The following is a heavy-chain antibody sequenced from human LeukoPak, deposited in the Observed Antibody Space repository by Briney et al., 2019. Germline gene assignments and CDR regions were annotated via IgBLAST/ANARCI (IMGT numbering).Heavy chain of an antibody. CDR3: AKAFDYGDYFDY. Sequence: GGSLRLSCTASGFTFSSYAMNWVRQAPGKGLEWVSSISGSSDTTFYAGSVRGRFTVSRDNSKNTLYLQMNSLRAEDTAIYYCAKAFDYGDYFDYWGQGTLVTVSS. CDR1: GFTFSSYA. J-gene: IGHJ4*02. V-gene: IGHV3-23*01. CDR2: ISGSSDTT. D-gene: IGHD4-17*01.